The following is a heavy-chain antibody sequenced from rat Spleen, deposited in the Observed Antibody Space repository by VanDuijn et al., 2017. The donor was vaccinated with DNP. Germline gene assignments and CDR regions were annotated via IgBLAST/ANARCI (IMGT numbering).Heavy chain of an antibody. D-gene: IGHD3-1*01. CDR3: ARALATFAPTGAMDA. V-gene: IGHV2-27*01. Sequence: QVQLKESGPGLVQPSQTLSLTCTVSGFSLTSYHVHWVRQPPGKGIEWMGRIQSGGISDYNSALKTRLLISMDTSQSQVFLKMHLVQTEVTALFFCARALATFAPTGAMDAWGQGTSVTVSS. CDR1: GFSLTSYH. CDR2: IQSGGIS. J-gene: IGHJ4*01.